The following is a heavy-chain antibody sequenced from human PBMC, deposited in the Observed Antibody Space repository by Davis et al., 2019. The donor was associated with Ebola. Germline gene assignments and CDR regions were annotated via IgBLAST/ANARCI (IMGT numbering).Heavy chain of an antibody. Sequence: PGGSLRLSCAASGFTFSSYGMHWVRQAPGKGLEWVAFIRYDGSNKYYADSVKGRFTISRDNSKNTLYLQMNSLRAEDTAVYYCARDEGSGWYPEYFQHWGQGTLVTVSS. D-gene: IGHD6-19*01. J-gene: IGHJ1*01. CDR2: IRYDGSNK. V-gene: IGHV3-30*02. CDR3: ARDEGSGWYPEYFQH. CDR1: GFTFSSYG.